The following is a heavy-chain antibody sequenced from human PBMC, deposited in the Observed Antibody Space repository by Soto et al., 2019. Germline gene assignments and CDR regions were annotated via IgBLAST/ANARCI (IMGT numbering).Heavy chain of an antibody. D-gene: IGHD3-3*01. CDR2: IYPGESDT. CDR1: GRSVSNLL. V-gene: IGHV5-51*01. J-gene: IGHJ5*01. Sequence: AEGLTRSGKRSGRSVSNLLNACVRQMPGKDQDWMGIIYPGESDTRYSPSFQGQVTISADTSINTVYLQWSSLKASDTAMYYYAGQRFFFWCYDS. CDR3: AGQRFFFWCYDS.